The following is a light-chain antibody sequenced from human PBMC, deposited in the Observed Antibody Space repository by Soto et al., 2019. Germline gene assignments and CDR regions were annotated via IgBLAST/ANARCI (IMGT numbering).Light chain of an antibody. V-gene: IGKV3-20*01. CDR1: QSVSTNF. CDR3: QQYGRTSWT. J-gene: IGKJ1*01. CDR2: GAS. Sequence: EIVLTHSPGTLSLSPGEGATLSCRASQSVSTNFFAWYQQKPGQAPRLLIYGASTRATGIPDRFSGSGSGTDFTLTISRLEPEDFAVYYCQQYGRTSWTFGQGTKV.